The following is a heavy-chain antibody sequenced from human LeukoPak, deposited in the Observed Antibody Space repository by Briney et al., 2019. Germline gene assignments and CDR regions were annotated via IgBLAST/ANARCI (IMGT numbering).Heavy chain of an antibody. J-gene: IGHJ4*02. D-gene: IGHD1-26*01. CDR1: EFSFSSYW. CDR2: IKPDGSEK. CDR3: ARRRGSYSFDY. Sequence: GGSLRLSCAASEFSFSSYWMSWVRQAPGKGLEWVANIKPDGSEKNYVDSVKGRFTISRDNAKNSLYLQMNSLRAEDTAVYYCARRRGSYSFDYWGQGTLVTVSS. V-gene: IGHV3-7*01.